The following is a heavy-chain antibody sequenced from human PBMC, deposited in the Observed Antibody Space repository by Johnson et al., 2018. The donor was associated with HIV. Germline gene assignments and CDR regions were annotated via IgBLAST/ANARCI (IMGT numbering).Heavy chain of an antibody. J-gene: IGHJ3*02. V-gene: IGHV3-30*02. CDR2: IRSDGSNK. CDR1: GFTFSNYG. Sequence: QVQLVESGGGVVQPGRSLRLSCAASGFTFSNYGMHWVRQAPGKGREWVAFIRSDGSNKSYVDSVKGRFTISRDNSKNTLYVQMNSLRVEDTAVYYCAKDDSPSGAFDIWGQGTMVIVSS. CDR3: AKDDSPSGAFDI. D-gene: IGHD3-10*01.